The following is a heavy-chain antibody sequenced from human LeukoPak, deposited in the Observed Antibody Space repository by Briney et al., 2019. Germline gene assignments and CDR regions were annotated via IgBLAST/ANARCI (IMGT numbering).Heavy chain of an antibody. V-gene: IGHV1-8*01. J-gene: IGHJ4*02. CDR1: GYTFTSYD. CDR2: MNPNSGNT. Sequence: GASVNVSCKASGYTFTSYDINWVRQATGQGLEWMGWMNPNSGNTGYAQKFQGRGTMTRNTSISTAYMELSSLRSEDTAVYYCARATIYVWGSYRYIDYWGQGTLVTVSS. D-gene: IGHD3-16*02. CDR3: ARATIYVWGSYRYIDY.